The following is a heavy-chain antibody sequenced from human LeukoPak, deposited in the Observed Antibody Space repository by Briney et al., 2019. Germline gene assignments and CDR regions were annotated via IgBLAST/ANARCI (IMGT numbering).Heavy chain of an antibody. CDR1: GGSFSGYY. CDR2: INHSGGT. V-gene: IGHV4-34*01. CDR3: ASKEVTGDRGRNFDY. J-gene: IGHJ4*02. Sequence: TLSLACAVYGGSFSGYYWSWIRQPPGKGLEWIGEINHSGGTNYNPSLKSRVTISVDTSKNQFSLKLSSVTAADTAVYYCASKEVTGDRGRNFDYWGQGTLVTVSS. D-gene: IGHD7-27*01.